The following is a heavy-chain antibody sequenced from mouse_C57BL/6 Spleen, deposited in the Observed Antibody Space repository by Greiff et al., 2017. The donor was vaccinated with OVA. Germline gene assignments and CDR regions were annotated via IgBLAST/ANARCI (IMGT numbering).Heavy chain of an antibody. CDR3: ARRGILYGNYPYYAMDY. J-gene: IGHJ4*01. D-gene: IGHD2-1*01. Sequence: VQLKESGPELVKPGASVKISCKASGYSFTDYNMNWVKQSNGKSLEWIGVINPNYGTTSYNQKFKGKATLTVDQSSSTAYMQLNSLTSEDSAVYYCARRGILYGNYPYYAMDYWGQGTSVTVSS. V-gene: IGHV1-39*01. CDR2: INPNYGTT. CDR1: GYSFTDYN.